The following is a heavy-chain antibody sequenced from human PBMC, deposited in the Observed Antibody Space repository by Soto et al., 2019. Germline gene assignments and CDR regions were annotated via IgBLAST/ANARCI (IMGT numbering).Heavy chain of an antibody. V-gene: IGHV4-59*08. J-gene: IGHJ6*01. D-gene: IGHD2-21*01. CDR1: SGPSKSHN. CDR3: VRQGIGFLHCLVDV. Sequence: QVQVQQSGPGLVKPSETLSLTCTVSSGPSKSHNWGWIRQPPGRGLEWSGYVYDTWSTSYNPSLKSRVTVSADTATNRISLTLGFVTNAETAVYYCVRQGIGFLHCLVDVRGQGTTVIVSS. CDR2: VYDTWST.